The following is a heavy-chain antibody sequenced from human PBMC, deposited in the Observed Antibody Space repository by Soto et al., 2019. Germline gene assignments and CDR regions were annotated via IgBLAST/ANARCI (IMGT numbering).Heavy chain of an antibody. V-gene: IGHV3-21*01. CDR3: ARAPMTTVTPEFDP. CDR1: GFTFSSYR. J-gene: IGHJ5*02. CDR2: ISSSSSYI. Sequence: GGSLRLSCAASGFTFSSYRMNWVRQALGKGLEWVSSISSSSSYIYYADSVKGRFTISRDNAKNSLYLQMNSLRAEDTAVYYRARAPMTTVTPEFDPWGQGTLVPVSS. D-gene: IGHD4-17*01.